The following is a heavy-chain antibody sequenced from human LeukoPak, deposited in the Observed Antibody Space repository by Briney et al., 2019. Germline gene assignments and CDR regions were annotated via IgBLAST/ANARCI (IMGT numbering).Heavy chain of an antibody. CDR2: ISNDGSIT. J-gene: IGHJ6*02. V-gene: IGHV3-74*01. Sequence: PGGSLRLSCAASGFTFSSYWMSWVRQLPGKGPVWVSRISNDGSITRYGDSVKGRFTISRDNAKNTLYLQMNSLRAEDTAVYYCARDPGRGMDVWGQGTTVTVSS. CDR1: GFTFSSYW. CDR3: ARDPGRGMDV.